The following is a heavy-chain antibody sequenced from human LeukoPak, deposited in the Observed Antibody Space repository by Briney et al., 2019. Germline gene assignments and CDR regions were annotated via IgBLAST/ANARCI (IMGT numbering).Heavy chain of an antibody. CDR1: GFTFISYW. CDR3: AKDGDSTGTIDY. CDR2: VWYDGSNK. D-gene: IGHD1-7*01. V-gene: IGHV3-33*06. J-gene: IGHJ4*02. Sequence: GGSLRLSCAASGFTFISYWMSWVRQAPGKGREWVAVVWYDGSNKYYVDSVKGRFTISRDNSKNTLYLQMNSLRAEDTAVYYCAKDGDSTGTIDYWGQGTLVTVSS.